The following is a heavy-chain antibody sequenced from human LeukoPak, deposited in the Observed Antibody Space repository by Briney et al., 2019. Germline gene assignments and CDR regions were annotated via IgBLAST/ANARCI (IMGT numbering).Heavy chain of an antibody. D-gene: IGHD6-19*01. Sequence: RSQTLSLTCAISGDSVSSKNGAWNWIRQSPSRGLEWLGRTYYRSKWYDEYADSVKGRVTISPDTSKNQFSLHVYSVTPEDTAVYYCARDLGTSGWYTFDFWGQGTLVTVSS. CDR1: GDSVSSKNGA. CDR2: TYYRSKWYD. J-gene: IGHJ5*01. V-gene: IGHV6-1*01. CDR3: ARDLGTSGWYTFDF.